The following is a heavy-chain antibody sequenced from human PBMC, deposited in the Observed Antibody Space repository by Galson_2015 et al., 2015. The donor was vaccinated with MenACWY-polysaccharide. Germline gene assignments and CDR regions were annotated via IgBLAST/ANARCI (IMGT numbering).Heavy chain of an antibody. CDR3: VKSGLGNLGYSMVRGVDY. Sequence: SLRLSCAASGFTFSSYSMNWVHQAPGKGLEWVSGLSASGDKTYYADSVKGRFTISRDNSKNTLYLRMSSLRAEDTAIYHCVKSGLGNLGYSMVRGVDYWGRGTLATVSS. V-gene: IGHV3-23*01. CDR2: LSASGDKT. D-gene: IGHD3-10*01. J-gene: IGHJ4*02. CDR1: GFTFSSYS.